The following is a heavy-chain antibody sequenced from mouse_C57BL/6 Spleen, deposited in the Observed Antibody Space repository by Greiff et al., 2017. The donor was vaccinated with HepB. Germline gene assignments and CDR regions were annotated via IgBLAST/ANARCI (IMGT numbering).Heavy chain of an antibody. D-gene: IGHD1-1*01. CDR3: ASSDYYGSSYWYFDV. Sequence: VQLQQSDAELVKPGASVKISCKVSGYTFTDHTIHWMKQRPEQGLDWIGYIYPRDGSTKYNEKFKGKATLTADKSSSTAYLQLNSLTSEDSAVYFCASSDYYGSSYWYFDVWGTGTTVTVSS. CDR1: GYTFTDHT. J-gene: IGHJ1*03. V-gene: IGHV1-78*01. CDR2: IYPRDGST.